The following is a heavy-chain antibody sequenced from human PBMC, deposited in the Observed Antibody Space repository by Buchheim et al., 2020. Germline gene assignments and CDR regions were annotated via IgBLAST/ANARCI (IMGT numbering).Heavy chain of an antibody. CDR3: AKEGDSSGHCGVFDI. CDR2: ISYDGKGT. V-gene: IGHV3-30*18. Sequence: QVQLVESGRGVVQPGGSLTLSCAASQFRFSSYPLHWVRQAPDKGLEWVAGISYDGKGTYYLDSVKGRLTISRDNSKKPLFLQLNSLRVEDTAVYYCAKEGDSSGHCGVFDIWGQGT. D-gene: IGHD3-22*01. CDR1: QFRFSSYP. J-gene: IGHJ3*02.